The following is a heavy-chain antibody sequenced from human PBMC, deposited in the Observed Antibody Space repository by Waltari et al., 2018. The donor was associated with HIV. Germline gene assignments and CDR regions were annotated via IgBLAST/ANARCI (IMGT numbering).Heavy chain of an antibody. CDR1: GGTLSTYA. V-gene: IGHV1-69*04. CDR3: ARVPHYYDSSGYYDY. D-gene: IGHD3-22*01. J-gene: IGHJ4*02. CDR2: IIPILGIA. Sequence: QVQLVQSGAEVKKPGSSVKVSCTASGGTLSTYAISWVRQAPGQGLEWMGRIIPILGIANYAQKFQGRVTITADKSTSTAYMELSSLRSEDTAVYYCARVPHYYDSSGYYDYWGQGTLVTVSS.